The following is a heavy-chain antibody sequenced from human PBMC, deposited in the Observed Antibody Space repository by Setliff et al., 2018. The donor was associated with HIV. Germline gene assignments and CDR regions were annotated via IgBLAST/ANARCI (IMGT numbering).Heavy chain of an antibody. D-gene: IGHD4-4*01. CDR3: ARDRERWLQSRLFDP. CDR2: ISGSGVNS. CDR1: GFTFSNYV. J-gene: IGHJ5*02. V-gene: IGHV3-23*01. Sequence: PGGSLRLSCAASGFTFSNYVINWVRQAPGKGLEWISGISGSGVNSYYADYVKGRFTISRDNAKSSLYLQMNSLRAEDTAIYYCARDRERWLQSRLFDPWGQGTLVTVSS.